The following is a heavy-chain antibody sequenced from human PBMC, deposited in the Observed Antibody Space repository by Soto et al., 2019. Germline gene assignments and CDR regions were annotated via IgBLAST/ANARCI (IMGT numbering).Heavy chain of an antibody. CDR2: IYDSGST. V-gene: IGHV4-59*01. CDR1: GGSISTYY. D-gene: IGHD1-20*01. Sequence: SETLSLTCTVSGGSISTYYLTWIRQPPGKGLEWIGYIYDSGSTNYNPSLRSRVTISVDMSKNQFSLKLSSVTAADTAVYYCARRYNWYFDYWGQGTLVTVSS. CDR3: ARRYNWYFDY. J-gene: IGHJ4*02.